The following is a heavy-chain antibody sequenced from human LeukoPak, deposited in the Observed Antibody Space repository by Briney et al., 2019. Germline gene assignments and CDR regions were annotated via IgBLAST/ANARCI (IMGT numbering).Heavy chain of an antibody. CDR3: ARSRKKYCSGGSCYSDFDY. J-gene: IGHJ4*02. Sequence: SVKVSCKASGYTFTSYGISWVRQAPGQGLEWMGGIIPIFGTANYAQKFQGRVTITADESTSTAYMELSSLRSEDTAVYYCARSRKKYCSGGSCYSDFDYWGQGTLVTVSS. CDR1: GYTFTSYG. CDR2: IIPIFGTA. V-gene: IGHV1-69*13. D-gene: IGHD2-15*01.